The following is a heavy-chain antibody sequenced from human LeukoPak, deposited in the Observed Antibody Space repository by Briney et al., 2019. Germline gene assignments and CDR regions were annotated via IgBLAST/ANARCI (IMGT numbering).Heavy chain of an antibody. D-gene: IGHD2-2*01. J-gene: IGHJ5*02. CDR2: IITILGIA. Sequence: SARVSCTASGGTFSSYAISWVRQAPGEGLGWRGRIITILGIANYAQKFQGRVTITADTSTSTAYMELSSLRSEDTAVYYCARDARYCSSTSCPNWFDLWGQGTLVTVSS. CDR1: GGTFSSYA. CDR3: ARDARYCSSTSCPNWFDL. V-gene: IGHV1-69*04.